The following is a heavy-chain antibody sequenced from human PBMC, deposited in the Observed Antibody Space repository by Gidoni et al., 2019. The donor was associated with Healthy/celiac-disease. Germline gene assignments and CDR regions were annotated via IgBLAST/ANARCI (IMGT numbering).Heavy chain of an antibody. J-gene: IGHJ3*02. Sequence: QVQLQPWGAGLLKPSETLSLTCAVYGGSFSGYYWGWIRQPPGKGLEWIGEIKHSGSTNYNPSLKSRVTISLDTSKNQFSLKLSSVTAADTAVYYCARGKQITMIVVVRTPSAFDIWGQGTMVTVSS. V-gene: IGHV4-34*01. D-gene: IGHD3-22*01. CDR2: IKHSGST. CDR3: ARGKQITMIVVVRTPSAFDI. CDR1: GGSFSGYY.